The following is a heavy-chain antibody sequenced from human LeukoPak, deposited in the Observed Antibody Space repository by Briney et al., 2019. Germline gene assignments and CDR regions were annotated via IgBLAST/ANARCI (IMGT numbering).Heavy chain of an antibody. CDR2: INHSGST. V-gene: IGHV4-34*01. CDR1: GGSFSGYY. CDR3: ASGHSGYELDYYYYYMDV. J-gene: IGHJ6*03. D-gene: IGHD5-12*01. Sequence: NPSETLSLTCAVYGGSFSGYYWNWIRQPPGKGLEWIGEINHSGSTKYNPSLKSRVTISVDTSKNQFSLKLSSVTAADTAVYYCASGHSGYELDYYYYYMDVWGKGTTVTVSS.